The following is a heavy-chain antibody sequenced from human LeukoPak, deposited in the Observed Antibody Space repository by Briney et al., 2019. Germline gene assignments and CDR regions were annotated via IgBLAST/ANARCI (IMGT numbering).Heavy chain of an antibody. Sequence: PGGSLRLFCAASGFTFNSYAMHWVRQAPGKGLEGVAVISYDGSNKYYADSVKGRFTISRDNSNNTLYLQMNSLRAEDAAVYYCARDLVEDQLLWGAFDIWGQGTMVTVSS. D-gene: IGHD2-2*01. V-gene: IGHV3-30-3*01. CDR2: ISYDGSNK. CDR3: ARDLVEDQLLWGAFDI. J-gene: IGHJ3*02. CDR1: GFTFNSYA.